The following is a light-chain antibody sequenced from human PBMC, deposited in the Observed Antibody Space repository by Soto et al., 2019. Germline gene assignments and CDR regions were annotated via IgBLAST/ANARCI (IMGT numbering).Light chain of an antibody. CDR2: GAS. J-gene: IGKJ4*01. CDR3: QQYGSSPLT. Sequence: EIVLTQSPGTLSLSPGERATLSCRASQSVSSSYLAWYQQKPGQAPRLLIYGASSRATGIPDRFSGSGSGTAFTLTISRLEPEDFAVYDCQQYGSSPLTFGGGTKVEIK. CDR1: QSVSSSY. V-gene: IGKV3-20*01.